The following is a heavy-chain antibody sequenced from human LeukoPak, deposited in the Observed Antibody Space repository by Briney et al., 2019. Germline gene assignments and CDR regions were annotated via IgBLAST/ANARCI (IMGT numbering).Heavy chain of an antibody. CDR3: ARQATSRGHFQH. Sequence: PGGSLRLSCAASGFTFSSYAMTWVRQPPGKGLEWIGEFNHSGSTNYNPSLKSRVTISVDTSKNQFSLKLSSVTAADTAVYYCARQATSRGHFQHWGQGTLVTVSS. V-gene: IGHV4-34*01. CDR1: GFTFSSYA. J-gene: IGHJ1*01. D-gene: IGHD5-12*01. CDR2: FNHSGST.